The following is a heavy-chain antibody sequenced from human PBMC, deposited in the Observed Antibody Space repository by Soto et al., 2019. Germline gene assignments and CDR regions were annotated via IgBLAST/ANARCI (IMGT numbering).Heavy chain of an antibody. CDR3: ARLPKSYYMEV. Sequence: SETLSLTCTVSGGSISSYYWSWIRQPPGKGLEWIGYIYYSGSTNYNPSLKSRVTISVDTSKNQFSLKLSSVTAADTAVYYCARLPKSYYMEVWGKGTTVTVSS. CDR2: IYYSGST. CDR1: GGSISSYY. J-gene: IGHJ6*03. V-gene: IGHV4-59*08.